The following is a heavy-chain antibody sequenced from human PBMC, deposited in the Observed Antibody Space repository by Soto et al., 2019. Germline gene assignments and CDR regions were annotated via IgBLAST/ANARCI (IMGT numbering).Heavy chain of an antibody. V-gene: IGHV1-69*13. J-gene: IGHJ6*01. CDR2: IIPISGTT. D-gene: IGHD2-15*01. Sequence: SVKVSCKASGGTFSTHAIIWVRQAPGHGLEWMGGIIPISGTTYYTQKFQGRVTITADEPTSTAFMELSSLKSDDTAVFYCARGYCSGGNCYSGMVVWGQGTLVTV. CDR1: GGTFSTHA. CDR3: ARGYCSGGNCYSGMVV.